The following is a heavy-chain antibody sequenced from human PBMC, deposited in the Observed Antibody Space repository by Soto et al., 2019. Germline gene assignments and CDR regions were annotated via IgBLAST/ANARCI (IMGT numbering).Heavy chain of an antibody. CDR3: ARDLYLFDY. D-gene: IGHD3-10*01. J-gene: IGHJ4*02. CDR1: GFTVSSNY. CDR2: IYSGGST. V-gene: IGHV3-66*01. Sequence: EVPLVESGGGLVQPGGSLRLSCAASGFTVSSNYMSWVRQAPGKGLEWVSVIYSGGSTYYADSVKGRLTISRDNSKSTLYLQMNSLRAEDTAVYYSARDLYLFDYWGQGTLVTVSS.